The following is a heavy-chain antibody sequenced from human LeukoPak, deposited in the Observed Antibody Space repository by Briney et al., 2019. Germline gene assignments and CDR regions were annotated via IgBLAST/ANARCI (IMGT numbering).Heavy chain of an antibody. V-gene: IGHV1-18*01. Sequence: ASVKVSCKASGYTFTSYGISWVRQAPGQGLEWMGWISAYNGNTNYAQKLQGRVTMTTDTSTSTAYMELRSLRSDDTAVYYCARDGHIVVVIAMGGDDAFDIWGQGTMVTVSS. D-gene: IGHD2-21*01. J-gene: IGHJ3*02. CDR2: ISAYNGNT. CDR3: ARDGHIVVVIAMGGDDAFDI. CDR1: GYTFTSYG.